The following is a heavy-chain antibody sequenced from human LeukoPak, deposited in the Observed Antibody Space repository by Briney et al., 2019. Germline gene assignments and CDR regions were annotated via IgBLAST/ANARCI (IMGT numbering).Heavy chain of an antibody. D-gene: IGHD6-25*01. CDR2: IFSSGNT. V-gene: IGHV3-53*01. Sequence: GGSLRLSCAASGFTVSSNSMSWVRQAPGKGLEWVSLIFSSGNTYHADSVQGRFTISRDNSKNTLYLQMNSLRAEDAAVYYCARRITAASTYYFDYWGQGTLVPVSS. CDR1: GFTVSSNS. CDR3: ARRITAASTYYFDY. J-gene: IGHJ4*02.